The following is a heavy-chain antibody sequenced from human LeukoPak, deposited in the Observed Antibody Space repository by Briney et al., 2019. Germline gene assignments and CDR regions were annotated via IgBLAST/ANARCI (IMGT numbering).Heavy chain of an antibody. CDR2: INPNSGRT. CDR3: ARVSVYYDSSAYYYP. J-gene: IGHJ5*02. CDR1: GYTFTGYY. Sequence: ASVKVFCKASGYTFTGYYMHWVRQAPGQGLEWMGWINPNSGRTNYAQKFQGRVTMTRDTSISTAYMELSGLRSDDTAVYYCARVSVYYDSSAYYYPWGQGTLVAVSS. V-gene: IGHV1-2*02. D-gene: IGHD3-22*01.